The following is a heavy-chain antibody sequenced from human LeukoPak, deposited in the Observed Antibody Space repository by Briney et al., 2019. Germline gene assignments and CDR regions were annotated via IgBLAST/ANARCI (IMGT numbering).Heavy chain of an antibody. D-gene: IGHD5-24*01. CDR1: GGSISSYY. Sequence: SETLSLTCTVSGGSISSYYWSWIRQHPGKGLEWIGYIYYSGSTYYNPSLKSRVTISVDTSKNQFSLKLSSVTAADTAVYYCARETETNYFDYWGQGTLVTVSS. CDR2: IYYSGST. V-gene: IGHV4-59*06. CDR3: ARETETNYFDY. J-gene: IGHJ4*02.